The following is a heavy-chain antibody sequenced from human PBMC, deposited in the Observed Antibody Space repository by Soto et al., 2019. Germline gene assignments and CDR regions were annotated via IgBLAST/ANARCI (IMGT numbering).Heavy chain of an antibody. J-gene: IGHJ5*02. CDR3: GRQPGGYSGYRGGTRRENWFDP. Sequence: SETLSLTCAVYGGSFSGYYWSWIRQPPGKGLEWIGEINHSGSTNYNPSLKSRVTISVDTSKNQFPLKLSSVTAADTAVYYCGRQPGGYSGYRGGTRRENWFDPWGQGTLVTVSS. V-gene: IGHV4-34*01. CDR2: INHSGST. CDR1: GGSFSGYY. D-gene: IGHD5-12*01.